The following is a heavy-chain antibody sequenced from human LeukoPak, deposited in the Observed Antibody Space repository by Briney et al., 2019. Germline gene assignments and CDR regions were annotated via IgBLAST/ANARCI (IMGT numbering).Heavy chain of an antibody. CDR1: GYSISNGYY. CDR3: ASTPGIAAAGTDAFDI. D-gene: IGHD6-13*01. J-gene: IGHJ3*02. Sequence: SETLSLTCTVSGYSISNGYYWTWIRQPPGQGLEWIGEINYSGGTNYHPSLKSRVTISVDTSKNQFSLKLSSVTAADTAVYYCASTPGIAAAGTDAFDIWGQGTMVTVSS. CDR2: INYSGGT. V-gene: IGHV4-34*01.